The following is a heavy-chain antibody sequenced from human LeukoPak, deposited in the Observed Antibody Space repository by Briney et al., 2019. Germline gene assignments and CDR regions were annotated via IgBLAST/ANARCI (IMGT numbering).Heavy chain of an antibody. Sequence: SETLSLTCAVYGGSFSGYYWSWIRQHPGKGLEWIGEINHSGSTNYNPSLKSRVTISVDTSKNQFSLKLSSVTAADTAVYYCARGSTSGHWGQGTLVTVSS. J-gene: IGHJ4*02. V-gene: IGHV4-34*01. CDR1: GGSFSGYY. CDR2: INHSGST. D-gene: IGHD3-10*01. CDR3: ARGSTSGH.